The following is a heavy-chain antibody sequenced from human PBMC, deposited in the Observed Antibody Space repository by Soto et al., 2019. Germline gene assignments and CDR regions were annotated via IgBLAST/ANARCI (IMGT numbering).Heavy chain of an antibody. V-gene: IGHV3-13*04. J-gene: IGHJ4*02. CDR3: ARAIGPTLFDY. D-gene: IGHD3-22*01. Sequence: GGSLRLSCSASGFTFSSYDMHWVRQGPGKGLEWVSAIGTAGDTNYSGSVKGRFTISRENAKNSLYLQMNSLRAGDTAIYLCARAIGPTLFDYWGQGPLVTVSS. CDR1: GFTFSSYD. CDR2: IGTAGDT.